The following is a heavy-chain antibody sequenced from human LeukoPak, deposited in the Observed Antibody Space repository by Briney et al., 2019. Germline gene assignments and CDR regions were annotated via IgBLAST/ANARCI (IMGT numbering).Heavy chain of an antibody. CDR2: ISYDGSNK. J-gene: IGHJ4*02. V-gene: IGHV3-30-3*01. D-gene: IGHD4-11*01. CDR1: GFTFSSYA. CDR3: ARDYYNNYDVGF. Sequence: PGGSLRLSCAASGFTFSSYAMHWVRQAPGKGLEWVAVISYDGSNKYYADSVKGRFTISRDNSKNTLYLQLNSLRTEDTAVYYCARDYYNNYDVGFWGQGTLVTVSS.